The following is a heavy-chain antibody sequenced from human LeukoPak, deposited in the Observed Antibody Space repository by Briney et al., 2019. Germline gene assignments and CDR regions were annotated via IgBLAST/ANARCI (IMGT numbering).Heavy chain of an antibody. D-gene: IGHD3-22*01. CDR2: IIPIFGTA. CDR1: GYTFTSYA. J-gene: IGHJ3*02. CDR3: ARVSRGGITMIVVAYDAFDI. V-gene: IGHV1-69*13. Sequence: SVKVSCKASGYTFTSYAISWVRQAPGQGLEWMGGIIPIFGTANYAQKFQGRVTITADESTSTAYMELSSLRSEDTAVYYCARVSRGGITMIVVAYDAFDIWGQGTMVTVSS.